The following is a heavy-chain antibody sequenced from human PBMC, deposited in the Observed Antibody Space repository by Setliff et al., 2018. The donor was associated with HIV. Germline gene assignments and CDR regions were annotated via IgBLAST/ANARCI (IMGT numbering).Heavy chain of an antibody. V-gene: IGHV4-4*02. CDR1: GGPLNSRNW. J-gene: IGHJ5*02. CDR3: ARDHVFGSRTGFDP. Sequence: NPSETLSLTCAVSGGPLNSRNWWSWVRQPPGKGLEWIGEVFHSGGANSNASLRSRVMISVDTSKNQFSLKLSAVTAADTAVYYCARDHVFGSRTGFDPWGPGILVTVSS. CDR2: VFHSGGA. D-gene: IGHD3-10*01.